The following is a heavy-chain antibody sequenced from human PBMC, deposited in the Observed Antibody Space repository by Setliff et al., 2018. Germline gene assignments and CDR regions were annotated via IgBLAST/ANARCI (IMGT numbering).Heavy chain of an antibody. V-gene: IGHV3-11*04. J-gene: IGHJ3*02. CDR1: VFTFSDYY. Sequence: KPGGSLRLSCAASVFTFSDYYMTWIRQAPGKGLECISYTSNTGTTTYYADSVKGRFTISRDNAKKSLYLQMNSLRAEDTATYYCVRVSKDYDSNGLYGFDIWGQGTMVTVSS. CDR3: VRVSKDYDSNGLYGFDI. D-gene: IGHD3-22*01. CDR2: TSNTGTTT.